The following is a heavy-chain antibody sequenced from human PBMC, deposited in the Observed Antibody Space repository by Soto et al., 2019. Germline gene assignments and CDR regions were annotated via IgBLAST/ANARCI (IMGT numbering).Heavy chain of an antibody. V-gene: IGHV1-69*01. J-gene: IGHJ6*02. Sequence: QVQLVQSGAEVKKPVSSVKVSCQASGGTFSTYSIGWVRQAPGQGLEWMGGIIPIFCTTNYAQKLQGRVTITADESTSTAYMELSNLKSEDTAVYYCARAPPYCPGGRCYSGHYYYYYVMDVWGQGTTVTVSS. D-gene: IGHD2-15*01. CDR1: GGTFSTYS. CDR2: IIPIFCTT. CDR3: ARAPPYCPGGRCYSGHYYYYYVMDV.